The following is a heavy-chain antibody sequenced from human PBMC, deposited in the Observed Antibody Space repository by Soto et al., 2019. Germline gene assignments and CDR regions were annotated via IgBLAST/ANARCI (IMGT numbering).Heavy chain of an antibody. Sequence: HPGGSLRLSCAASGFTFSSYWMHWVRQAPGKGLEWVAYISYNGSNKSYADSVKGRFIISRDNTKSTMFLQMNSLRPEDTATYHCAKEMTTNPFEYWGQGALVTVSS. D-gene: IGHD1-1*01. CDR2: ISYNGSNK. J-gene: IGHJ4*02. V-gene: IGHV3-30*18. CDR3: AKEMTTNPFEY. CDR1: GFTFSSYW.